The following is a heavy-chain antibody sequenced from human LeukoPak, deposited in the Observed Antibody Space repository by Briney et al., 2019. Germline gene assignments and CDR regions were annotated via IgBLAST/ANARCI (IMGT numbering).Heavy chain of an antibody. Sequence: PSETLSLTCSVSGYSISSGYYWDWIRQPPGKGLEWIASIYHSGKSYYNPSLESRVTISVDTSKNQFSLKLSSVTAADTAVYYCARRHKNRGFNWFDRWGQGTLVTVSS. CDR3: ARRHKNRGFNWFDR. J-gene: IGHJ5*02. V-gene: IGHV4-38-2*02. CDR2: IYHSGKS. CDR1: GYSISSGYY. D-gene: IGHD1-14*01.